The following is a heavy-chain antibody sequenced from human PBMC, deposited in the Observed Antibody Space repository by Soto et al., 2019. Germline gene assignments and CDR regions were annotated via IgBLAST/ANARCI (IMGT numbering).Heavy chain of an antibody. D-gene: IGHD2-15*01. CDR3: ARSGPYCNGGCCYFQY. Sequence: QVQLVQSGAEVKKPGSSVKVSCKVSGGTFSSFDISWLRQAPGQRLEWMGGIIPALGPANYAPKFQGTVVITADDSATTVYMELSSLRSDDTGVYYCARSGPYCNGGCCYFQYWGEGTLVTVSS. J-gene: IGHJ1*01. V-gene: IGHV1-69*01. CDR1: GGTFSSFD. CDR2: IIPALGPA.